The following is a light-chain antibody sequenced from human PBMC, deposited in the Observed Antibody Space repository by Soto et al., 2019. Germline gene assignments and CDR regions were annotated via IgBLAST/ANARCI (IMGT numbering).Light chain of an antibody. Sequence: QSALTQPASVSGSPGQSFTISCTGTSSDVGGYNYVSWYQQHPGKAPKLMIYEVRNRPSGVSNRFSGSKSGNTSSLTISGLQAEDEADYYCSSYTSSSTLWVFGGGTKLTVL. CDR2: EVR. J-gene: IGLJ3*02. CDR1: SSDVGGYNY. V-gene: IGLV2-14*01. CDR3: SSYTSSSTLWV.